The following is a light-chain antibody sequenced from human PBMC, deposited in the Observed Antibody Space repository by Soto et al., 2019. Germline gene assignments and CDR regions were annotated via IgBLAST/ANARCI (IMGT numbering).Light chain of an antibody. CDR2: ANS. Sequence: QSVLTQPPSVSAAPGQKVTISCSGSSSNIGNNFISWYQQVPGAAPKLLIYANSKRPSGIPDRFSASKSGTSATLGITGLQTGDEADYYCGTWDDSLSAVVFGGGTKVTVL. CDR1: SSNIGNNF. J-gene: IGLJ2*01. CDR3: GTWDDSLSAVV. V-gene: IGLV1-51*02.